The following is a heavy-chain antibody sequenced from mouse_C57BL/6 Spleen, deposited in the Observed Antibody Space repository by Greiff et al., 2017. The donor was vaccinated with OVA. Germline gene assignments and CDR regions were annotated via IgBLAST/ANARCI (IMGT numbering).Heavy chain of an antibody. Sequence: QVHVKQPGAELVMPGASVKLSCKASGYTFTSYWMHWVKQRPGQGLEWIGEIDPSDSYTNYNQKFKGKSTLTVDKSSSTAYMQLSSLTSEDSAVYYCARGYYGNYYWYFDVWGTGTTVTVSS. CDR1: GYTFTSYW. CDR2: IDPSDSYT. D-gene: IGHD2-1*01. CDR3: ARGYYGNYYWYFDV. J-gene: IGHJ1*03. V-gene: IGHV1-69*01.